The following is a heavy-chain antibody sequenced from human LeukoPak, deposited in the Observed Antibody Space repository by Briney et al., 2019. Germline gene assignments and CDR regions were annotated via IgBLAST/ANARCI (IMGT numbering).Heavy chain of an antibody. CDR2: ISSNGGST. CDR1: GFTFSSYA. CDR3: ARAGRTGFDY. Sequence: PGGSLRLSCSASGFTFSSYAMHWVRQAPGKGLEYVSAISSNGGSTYYADSVKGRFTISRDNAKNTLYLQMNSLRVEDTAVYYCARAGRTGFDYWGQGTLVTVSS. J-gene: IGHJ4*02. V-gene: IGHV3-64*04. D-gene: IGHD1-1*01.